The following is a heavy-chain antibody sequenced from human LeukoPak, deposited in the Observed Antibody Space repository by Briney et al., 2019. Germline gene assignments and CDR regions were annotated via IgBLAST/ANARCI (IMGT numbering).Heavy chain of an antibody. V-gene: IGHV3-21*01. CDR3: ARDPYYYDSSGYYGEGFDY. CDR1: GFTFSSYS. D-gene: IGHD3-22*01. Sequence: GGSLRLSCAASGFTFSSYSMNWVRQAPGKGLEWVSYICSSRNYIFYADSVKGRFTIPRDNAKNSLYLQMNSLRAEDTAVYYCARDPYYYDSSGYYGEGFDYWGQGTLVTVSS. J-gene: IGHJ4*02. CDR2: ICSSRNYI.